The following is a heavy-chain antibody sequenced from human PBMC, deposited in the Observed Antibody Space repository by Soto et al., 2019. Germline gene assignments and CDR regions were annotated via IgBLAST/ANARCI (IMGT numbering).Heavy chain of an antibody. CDR2: IIPLFGTP. D-gene: IGHD3-10*01. CDR1: GGIFSTYA. Sequence: QVQLVQSGAEVKKPGSSVNVSCKASGGIFSTYAISWLRQAPGQGLEWMGGIIPLFGTPNYAQRFQGRVTINGEESTSTAYIELRRLRSEDTAVYYCARDRDDYGSGNYYNRIDFWGQGTLATVSS. CDR3: ARDRDDYGSGNYYNRIDF. V-gene: IGHV1-69*01. J-gene: IGHJ4*02.